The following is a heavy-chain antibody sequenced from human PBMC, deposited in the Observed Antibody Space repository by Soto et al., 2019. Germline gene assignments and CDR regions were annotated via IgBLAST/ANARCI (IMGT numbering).Heavy chain of an antibody. Sequence: SETLSLTCTISGASISGLYWSWVRQPPGKGLEWIGYIHYSGSTNYNPSLKSRVTILVDTSKNQFSLRLSSVTAADTAVYYCARGGWSMDVWDQGTTVTVSS. CDR3: ARGGWSMDV. J-gene: IGHJ6*02. CDR2: IHYSGST. D-gene: IGHD2-15*01. CDR1: GASISGLY. V-gene: IGHV4-59*11.